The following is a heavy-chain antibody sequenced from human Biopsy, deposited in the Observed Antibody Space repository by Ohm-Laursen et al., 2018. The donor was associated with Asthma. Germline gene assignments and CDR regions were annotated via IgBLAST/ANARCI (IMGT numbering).Heavy chain of an antibody. D-gene: IGHD6-6*01. Sequence: TLSLTCSVSGGSIGAGDYYWSWIRQPPGKGLEWIGYIYYSGSASHNPSLTGRLTISVDTSKNQFSLKLTSVTAADTAVYYCARASLAARANWFDPWGQGTLVSVSS. V-gene: IGHV4-30-4*01. CDR3: ARASLAARANWFDP. CDR2: IYYSGSA. J-gene: IGHJ5*02. CDR1: GGSIGAGDYY.